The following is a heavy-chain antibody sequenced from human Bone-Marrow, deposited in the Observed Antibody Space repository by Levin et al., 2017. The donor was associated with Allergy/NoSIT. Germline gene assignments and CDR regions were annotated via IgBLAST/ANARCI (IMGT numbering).Heavy chain of an antibody. Sequence: SETLSLTCTVSGGSISSYYWSWIRQPPGKGLEWIGYIYYSGTTKNNPSLKRRVTISVDTSKNQFSLKLNSVTAAATAVSSCAFSHFGYDYLWDWGQGALVTVSS. J-gene: IGHJ4*02. D-gene: IGHD5-12*01. CDR3: AFSHFGYDYLWD. V-gene: IGHV4-59*01. CDR1: GGSISSYY. CDR2: IYYSGTT.